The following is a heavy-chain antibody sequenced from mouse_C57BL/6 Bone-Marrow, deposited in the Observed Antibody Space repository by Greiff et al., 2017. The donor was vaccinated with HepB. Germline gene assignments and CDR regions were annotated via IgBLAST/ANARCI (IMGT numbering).Heavy chain of an antibody. CDR2: INPNNGGT. CDR1: GYTFTDYY. J-gene: IGHJ2*01. D-gene: IGHD1-1*01. CDR3: AREVITTVVALDY. Sequence: EVQLQQSGPELVKPGASVKISCKASGYTFTDYYMNWVKQSHGKSLEWIGDINPNNGGTSYNQKFKGKATLTVDKSSSTAYMELRSLTSEDSAVYYCAREVITTVVALDYWGQGTTLTVSS. V-gene: IGHV1-26*01.